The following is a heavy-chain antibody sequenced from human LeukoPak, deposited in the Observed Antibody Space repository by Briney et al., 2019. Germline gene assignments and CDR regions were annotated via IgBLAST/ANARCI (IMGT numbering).Heavy chain of an antibody. CDR3: AKDAEGPLDY. V-gene: IGHV3-23*01. D-gene: IGHD1-14*01. J-gene: IGHJ4*02. Sequence: GGSLRLSCAASGFTFSSYGMSWVRQAPGKGLEWVSALSDGGRSTYYADSVKGRFTISRDNSKNTLCLQMNSLRGEDTAVYYCAKDAEGPLDYWGQGTLVTVSS. CDR1: GFTFSSYG. CDR2: LSDGGRST.